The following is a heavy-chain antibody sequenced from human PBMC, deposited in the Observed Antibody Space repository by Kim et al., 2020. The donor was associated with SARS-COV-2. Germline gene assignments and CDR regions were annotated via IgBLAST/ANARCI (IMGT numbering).Heavy chain of an antibody. CDR1: GGTFSSYA. J-gene: IGHJ4*02. CDR3: ATPYDSSGHNHAHFDY. Sequence: SVKVSCKASGGTFSSYAISWVRQAPGQGLEWMGGIIPIFGTANYAQKFQGRVTITADESTSTAYMELSSLRSEDTAVYYCATPYDSSGHNHAHFDYWGQGTLVTVSS. CDR2: IIPIFGTA. D-gene: IGHD3-22*01. V-gene: IGHV1-69*13.